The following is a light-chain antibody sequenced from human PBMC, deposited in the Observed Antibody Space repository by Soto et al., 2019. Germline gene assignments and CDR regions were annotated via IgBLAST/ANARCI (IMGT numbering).Light chain of an antibody. J-gene: IGKJ3*01. CDR2: AAS. CDR1: QSITNS. V-gene: IGKV1-39*01. Sequence: DIQMTQSPSSLSASVGDRVTITCRASQSITNSLHWYQHNPGKAPTLVVYAASSLPSGVPSRFSGSGSGTDFTLTISSLQPEDFATYFCQQGHSMPFTFGPGTKVDIK. CDR3: QQGHSMPFT.